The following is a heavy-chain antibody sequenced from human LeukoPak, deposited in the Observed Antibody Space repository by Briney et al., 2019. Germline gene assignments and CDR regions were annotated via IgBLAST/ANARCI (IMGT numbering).Heavy chain of an antibody. V-gene: IGHV3-73*01. CDR2: IRSKANSYAT. D-gene: IGHD3-22*01. CDR1: GFTFSGPA. CDR3: TRFYDSSGYSNV. J-gene: IGHJ4*02. Sequence: GGSLRLSCAASGFTFSGPAMHWVRQASGKGLEWVGRIRSKANSYATAYAASVKGRFTISRDDSKNTAYLQMNSLKTEDTAVYYCTRFYDSSGYSNVWGQGTLVTVSS.